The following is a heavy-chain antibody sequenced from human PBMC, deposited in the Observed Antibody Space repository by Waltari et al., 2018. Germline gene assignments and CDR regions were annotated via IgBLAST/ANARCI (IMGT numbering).Heavy chain of an antibody. CDR1: RSSIRNNNYY. Sequence: QLQLQESGPGLVKPSETLSLTCTVSRSSIRNNNYYWGGVRQPPGKGLEWIGSFYKSGTTYYNPSLKSRVTISVDTSNNQSSLKLNSVTAADTAVYYCVRGYPDIVATISDYWGQGTLVIVSS. D-gene: IGHD5-12*01. J-gene: IGHJ4*02. V-gene: IGHV4-39*07. CDR2: FYKSGTT. CDR3: VRGYPDIVATISDY.